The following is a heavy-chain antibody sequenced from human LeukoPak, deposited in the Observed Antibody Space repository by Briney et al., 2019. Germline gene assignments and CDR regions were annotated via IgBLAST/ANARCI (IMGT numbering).Heavy chain of an antibody. CDR3: TRRRGGTSSRDY. J-gene: IGHJ4*02. CDR1: GGSISSSSYY. D-gene: IGHD6-13*01. Sequence: PSETLSLTCTVSGGSISSSSYYWGWIRQPPGKGLEWIGSIYYSGSTYYNPSLKSRVTISVDTSKNQFSLKLSSVTAADTSMYYCTRRRGGTSSRDYWGQGTLVTVSS. V-gene: IGHV4-39*01. CDR2: IYYSGST.